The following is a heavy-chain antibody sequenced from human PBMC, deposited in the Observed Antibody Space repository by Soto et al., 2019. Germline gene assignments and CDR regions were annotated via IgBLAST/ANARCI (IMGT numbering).Heavy chain of an antibody. CDR1: GFTFSSYA. CDR3: AYSSTPFDY. CDR2: ISGSGGST. J-gene: IGHJ4*02. Sequence: EVQLLESGGGLVQPGGSLRLSCAASGFTFSSYAMSWVRRAPGKGLEWVSAISGSGGSTYYAASVKGPFTISRDNSKNTLYLQMNSLRAEDTALYYCAYSSTPFDYWGQGTLVTVSS. V-gene: IGHV3-23*01. D-gene: IGHD6-13*01.